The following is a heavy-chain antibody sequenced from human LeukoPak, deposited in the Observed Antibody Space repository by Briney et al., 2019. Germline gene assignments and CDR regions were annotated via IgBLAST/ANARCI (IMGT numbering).Heavy chain of an antibody. J-gene: IGHJ6*02. CDR1: GYTFTSYY. V-gene: IGHV1-46*01. CDR3: ATDAGYCSGGSCYGGYYYGMDV. D-gene: IGHD2-15*01. CDR2: INPSGGST. Sequence: GASVKVSCKASGYTFTSYYMHWVRQAPGQGLEWMGIINPSGGSTSYAQKFQGRVTMTEDTSTDTAYMELSSLRSEDTAVYYCATDAGYCSGGSCYGGYYYGMDVWGQGTTVTVSS.